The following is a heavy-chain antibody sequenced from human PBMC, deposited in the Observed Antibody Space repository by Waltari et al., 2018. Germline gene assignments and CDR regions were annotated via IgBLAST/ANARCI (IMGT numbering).Heavy chain of an antibody. V-gene: IGHV4-34*01. CDR2: INHRGST. D-gene: IGHD2-15*01. CDR1: GGSFSGYY. J-gene: IGHJ3*02. CDR3: ARGLTLNHTKDLRAFDI. Sequence: QVQLQQWGAGLLKPSETLSLTCAVYGGSFSGYYWSWIRQPPGKGLEWIGEINHRGSTNYNPSLKSRVTISVDTSKNQFSLKLSSVTAADTAVYYCARGLTLNHTKDLRAFDIWGQGTMVTVSS.